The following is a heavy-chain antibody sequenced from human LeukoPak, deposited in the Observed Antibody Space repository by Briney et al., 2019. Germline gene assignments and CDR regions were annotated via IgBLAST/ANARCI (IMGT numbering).Heavy chain of an antibody. Sequence: GGPLRLSCAASGFSFSSNEMNWVRQAPGKGLEWISYISRSGSVIYYAESVKGRFTISRDNARNSLFLQMNSLRADDTSVYYCAREAPLYYYDSSGAFDYWGQGTLVTVSS. CDR2: ISRSGSVI. V-gene: IGHV3-48*03. J-gene: IGHJ4*02. CDR1: GFSFSSNE. D-gene: IGHD3-22*01. CDR3: AREAPLYYYDSSGAFDY.